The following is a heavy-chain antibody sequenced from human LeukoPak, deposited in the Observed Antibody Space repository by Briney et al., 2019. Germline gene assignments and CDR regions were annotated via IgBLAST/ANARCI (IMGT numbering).Heavy chain of an antibody. CDR1: GFTFSSYP. CDR3: ARDVLYSSAWFANLDY. Sequence: GGSLRLSCAASGFTFSSYPMHWVRQAPGKGLEFVSAISSKGETTYYAESVKGRFTISRDNSKNTLYLQMGSPRAEDMGVYYCARDVLYSSAWFANLDYWGQGTLVTVSS. V-gene: IGHV3-64*02. J-gene: IGHJ4*02. CDR2: ISSKGETT. D-gene: IGHD6-19*01.